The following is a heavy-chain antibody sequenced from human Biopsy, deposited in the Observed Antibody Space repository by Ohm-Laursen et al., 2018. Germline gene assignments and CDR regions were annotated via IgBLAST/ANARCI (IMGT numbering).Heavy chain of an antibody. CDR3: AREPSGVATIG. CDR2: IYSGGYT. V-gene: IGHV3-66*01. J-gene: IGHJ4*02. Sequence: SLRLSFSASGFTVYNNYMTWVRQSPGKGLEWVSLIYSGGYTRYADSVKGRFTISRDSSKNTLYLQMNSLRVEDTAVYYCAREPSGVATIGRGQGTLVTVSS. CDR1: GFTVYNNY. D-gene: IGHD5-24*01.